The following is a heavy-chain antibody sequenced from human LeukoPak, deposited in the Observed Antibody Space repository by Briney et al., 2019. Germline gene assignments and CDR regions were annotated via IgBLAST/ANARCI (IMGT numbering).Heavy chain of an antibody. CDR2: IYSSGST. CDR3: ARDRGYRGYDHFDY. J-gene: IGHJ4*02. V-gene: IGHV4-4*07. D-gene: IGHD5-12*01. Sequence: PSETLSLTCTVSGGSINSYYWSWIRQPAGKGLELIGRIYSSGSTNYNPSFKSRVTMSVDTSKNQFFLKLSSVTAADTAVYYCARDRGYRGYDHFDYWGQGTLVTVSS. CDR1: GGSINSYY.